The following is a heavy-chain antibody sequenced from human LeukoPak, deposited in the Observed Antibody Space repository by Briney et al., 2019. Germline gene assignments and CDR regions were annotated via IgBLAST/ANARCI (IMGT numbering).Heavy chain of an antibody. CDR1: GFTVSSNY. Sequence: GGSLRLSCAASGFTVSSNYMSWVRQAPGKGLEWVSVIYSGGSTYYADSVKGRFTISRDTSKNTLYLQMNSLRAEDTAVYYCAKDLFTMVRGVILGWFDPWGQGTLVTVST. D-gene: IGHD3-10*01. J-gene: IGHJ5*02. CDR3: AKDLFTMVRGVILGWFDP. CDR2: IYSGGST. V-gene: IGHV3-53*01.